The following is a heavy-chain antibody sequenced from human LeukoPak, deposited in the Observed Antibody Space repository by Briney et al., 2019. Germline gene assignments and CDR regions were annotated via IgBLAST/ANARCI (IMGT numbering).Heavy chain of an antibody. V-gene: IGHV4-4*09. CDR3: ARGAAYCGGDCYPRWFDP. CDR2: IYNSGST. Sequence: SETLSLTCTVSGGSISNYYWTWIRQPPGKRLEWIGYIYNSGSTNYNPSLKSRVTMSLDTSQNQFSLKLSSVTAADTAVYYCARGAAYCGGDCYPRWFDPWGQGTLVTVSS. J-gene: IGHJ5*02. CDR1: GGSISNYY. D-gene: IGHD2-21*02.